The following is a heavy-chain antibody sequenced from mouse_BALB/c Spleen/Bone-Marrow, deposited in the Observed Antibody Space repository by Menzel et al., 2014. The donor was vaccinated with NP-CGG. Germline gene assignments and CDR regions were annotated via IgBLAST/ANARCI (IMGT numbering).Heavy chain of an antibody. J-gene: IGHJ4*01. D-gene: IGHD1-2*01. CDR1: GFSLTSYG. Sequence: QVQLQQSGPGLVQPSQSLSVTCTVSGFSLTSYGVHWVRQSPGKGLEWLGVIWGGGSTDYNAAFISRLSISKDNSKSQVFFKMNSLQTDDTAIYYCARNWGYGHLFYAMDYWGQGTSVTVSS. V-gene: IGHV2-4-1*01. CDR2: IWGGGST. CDR3: ARNWGYGHLFYAMDY.